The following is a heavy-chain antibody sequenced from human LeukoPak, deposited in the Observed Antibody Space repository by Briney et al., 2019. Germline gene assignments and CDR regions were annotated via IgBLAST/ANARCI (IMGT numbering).Heavy chain of an antibody. D-gene: IGHD2-21*02. CDR2: IYTSGST. V-gene: IGHV4-4*07. J-gene: IGHJ6*03. CDR1: GGSISSYY. Sequence: PSETLSLTCTVSGGSISSYYWSWIRQPAGKGLEWIGRIYTSGSTNYNPSLKSRVTMSVDTSKNQFSLKLSSVTAADTAVYYRARVSAGSIVVVTAQYYYYYMDVWGKGTTVTVSS. CDR3: ARVSAGSIVVVTAQYYYYYMDV.